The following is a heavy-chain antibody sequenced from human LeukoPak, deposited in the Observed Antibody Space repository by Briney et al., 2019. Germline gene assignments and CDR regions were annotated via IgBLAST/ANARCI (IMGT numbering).Heavy chain of an antibody. D-gene: IGHD3-22*01. CDR2: IIPIFGTA. Sequence: SVKVSCKASGGTFSSYAISWVRQAPGQGLEWMGGIIPIFGTADYAQKFQGRVTITADESTSTAYMELSSLRSEDTAVYYCARGSLDGYYRGDYYYYYMDVWGKGTAVTISS. CDR1: GGTFSSYA. V-gene: IGHV1-69*13. J-gene: IGHJ6*03. CDR3: ARGSLDGYYRGDYYYYYMDV.